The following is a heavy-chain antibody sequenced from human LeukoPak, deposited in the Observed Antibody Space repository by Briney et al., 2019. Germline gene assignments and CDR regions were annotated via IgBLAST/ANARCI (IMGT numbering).Heavy chain of an antibody. V-gene: IGHV4-34*01. Sequence: PSETLSLTCAVYGGSFSGYYWSWIRQPPGKGLEWIGEINHSGSTNYNPSLKSRVTISVDTSKNQFSLKLSFVTAADTAVYYCARRPPYYYDSRRRAFDIWGQGTMVTVSS. J-gene: IGHJ3*02. CDR3: ARRPPYYYDSRRRAFDI. CDR2: INHSGST. D-gene: IGHD3-22*01. CDR1: GGSFSGYY.